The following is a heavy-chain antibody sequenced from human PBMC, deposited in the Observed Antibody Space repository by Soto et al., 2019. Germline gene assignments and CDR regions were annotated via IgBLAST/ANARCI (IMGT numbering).Heavy chain of an antibody. Sequence: GWFHQKKGKGLEWMGIINPVDSDTRYSPSFQGQVTISVDKSITTAYLQWSSLKASDTAMYYCARGCFRPPSTPNLEYWGLGTLVTVSS. CDR2: INPVDSDT. D-gene: IGHD2-8*01. V-gene: IGHV5-51*07. J-gene: IGHJ4*02. CDR3: ARGCFRPPSTPNLEY.